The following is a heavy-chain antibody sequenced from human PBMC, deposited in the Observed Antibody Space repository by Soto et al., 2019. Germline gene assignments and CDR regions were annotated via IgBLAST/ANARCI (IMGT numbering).Heavy chain of an antibody. D-gene: IGHD2-15*01. CDR1: GYTFTGYY. CDR2: INPNSGGT. Sequence: ASVKVSCKASGYTFTGYYMHWVRQAPGQGLEWMGWINPNSGGTNYAQKFQGWVTMTRDTSISTAYMELSRLRSDDTAVYYCARGDIVVVRGVYYYYYGMAVWGQGTTVTVSS. CDR3: ARGDIVVVRGVYYYYYGMAV. J-gene: IGHJ6*02. V-gene: IGHV1-2*04.